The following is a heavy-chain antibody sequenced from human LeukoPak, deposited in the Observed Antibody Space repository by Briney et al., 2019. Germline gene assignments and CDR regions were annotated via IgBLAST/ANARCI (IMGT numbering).Heavy chain of an antibody. V-gene: IGHV3-53*01. J-gene: IGHJ3*01. Sequence: DSVKGRFTISRDNSKNTVHLQMKSLRVEDTAVYYCARGGFDILSGSYDAFDVWGQGTMVTVSS. CDR3: ARGGFDILSGSYDAFDV. D-gene: IGHD3-9*01.